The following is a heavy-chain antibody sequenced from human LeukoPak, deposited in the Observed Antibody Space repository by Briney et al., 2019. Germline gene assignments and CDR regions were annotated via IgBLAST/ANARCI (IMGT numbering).Heavy chain of an antibody. Sequence: GASVKVSCKASGYTFTSYGISWVRQAPGQGLEWMGWISAKNGNTKYAQKVQGRVTMTTDTSTTTAYMELRSLRSDDTAVYYCARDPHSSGYYYSDYWGQGTLVTVSS. CDR2: ISAKNGNT. J-gene: IGHJ4*02. CDR1: GYTFTSYG. D-gene: IGHD3-22*01. V-gene: IGHV1-18*01. CDR3: ARDPHSSGYYYSDY.